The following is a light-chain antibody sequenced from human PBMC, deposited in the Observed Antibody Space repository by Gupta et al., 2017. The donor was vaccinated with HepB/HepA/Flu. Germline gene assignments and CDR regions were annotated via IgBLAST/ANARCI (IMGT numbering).Light chain of an antibody. J-gene: IGKJ1*01. CDR3: QQYDITPWT. V-gene: IGKV4-1*01. CDR1: QSVLSSSNKKKY. CDR2: WAS. Sequence: DIVMTQSPDSLAVSLGERATINCKSSQSVLSSSNKKKYLAWHQQKPGQPPKLLIYWASTRESGVPDRFSGSGSETDFTLTISSLQAEDVAVYYCQQYDITPWTFGQGTKVEIK.